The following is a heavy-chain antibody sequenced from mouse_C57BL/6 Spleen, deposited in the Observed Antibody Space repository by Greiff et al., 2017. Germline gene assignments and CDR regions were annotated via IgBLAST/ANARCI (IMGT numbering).Heavy chain of an antibody. J-gene: IGHJ2*01. CDR1: GYSFTGYY. D-gene: IGHD1-1*01. CDR3: ARDYYGSSSLDY. CDR2: INPSTGGT. V-gene: IGHV1-42*01. Sequence: VQLQQSGPELVKPGASVKISCKASGYSFTGYYMNWVKQSPEKSLEWIGEINPSTGGTTYNQKFKAKATLTVDKSSSTAYMQLKSLTSEDSAVYYCARDYYGSSSLDYWGQGTTLTVSS.